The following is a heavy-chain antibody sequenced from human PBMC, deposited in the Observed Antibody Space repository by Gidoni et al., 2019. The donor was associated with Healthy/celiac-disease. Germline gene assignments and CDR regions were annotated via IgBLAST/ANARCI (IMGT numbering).Heavy chain of an antibody. V-gene: IGHV1-69*06. CDR1: GGTFRSYA. CDR2: IIPIFVTA. D-gene: IGHD6-13*01. Sequence: QVQRVQSGAEGKKPGSSGKVSCEASGGTFRSYAISWVRQAPGQGLEWMGGIIPIFVTANYAQKFQGRVTITADKSTSTAYMELSSLRSEDTAVYYCARDPDGSQYSSSWYGYWGQGTLVTVSS. J-gene: IGHJ4*02. CDR3: ARDPDGSQYSSSWYGY.